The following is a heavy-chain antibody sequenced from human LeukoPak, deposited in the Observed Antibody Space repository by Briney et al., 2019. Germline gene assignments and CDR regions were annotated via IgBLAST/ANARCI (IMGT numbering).Heavy chain of an antibody. CDR2: INQDGSEK. Sequence: GGSLRLSCAASGFTVSAYAMAWVRQAPGKRLEWVANINQDGSEKYYVDSVKGRFTISRDNAKNSLFLQMNSLRAEDTAVYYCARVGSGNFLGAFDIWGQGTMVTVSS. V-gene: IGHV3-7*03. D-gene: IGHD1-26*01. CDR3: ARVGSGNFLGAFDI. CDR1: GFTVSAYA. J-gene: IGHJ3*02.